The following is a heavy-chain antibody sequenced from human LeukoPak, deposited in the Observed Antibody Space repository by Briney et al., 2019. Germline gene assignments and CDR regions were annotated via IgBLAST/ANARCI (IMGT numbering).Heavy chain of an antibody. CDR1: GYTFTGYY. V-gene: IGHV1-2*02. CDR3: ARGPVVGATIPGDY. J-gene: IGHJ4*02. Sequence: ASVKVSCKASGYTFTGYYIHWVRQAPGQGREGVGWINPNSGGTNYAQKFQGRVTMARDTSITTAYMELSRLRSDDTAVYYCARGPVVGATIPGDYWGQGTLVTVSS. D-gene: IGHD1-26*01. CDR2: INPNSGGT.